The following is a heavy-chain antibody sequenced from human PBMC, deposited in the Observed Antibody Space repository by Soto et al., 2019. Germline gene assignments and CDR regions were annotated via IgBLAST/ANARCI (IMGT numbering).Heavy chain of an antibody. Sequence: QVQLVQSGAEVKKPGASVKVSCKASGYTFTSYGISWVRQAPGQGLEWMGWISAYNGNTNYAQKLQGRVTMTTDTSTITAYMELRSLRSDDTAVYYCARDQGHILTGYYSGWGYWGQGTLVTVSS. CDR1: GYTFTSYG. CDR2: ISAYNGNT. J-gene: IGHJ4*02. D-gene: IGHD3-9*01. CDR3: ARDQGHILTGYYSGWGY. V-gene: IGHV1-18*01.